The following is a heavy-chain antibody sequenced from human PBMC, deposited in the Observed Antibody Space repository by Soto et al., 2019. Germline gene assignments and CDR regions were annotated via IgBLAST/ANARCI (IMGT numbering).Heavy chain of an antibody. V-gene: IGHV4-4*07. CDR1: GGSITTYY. CDR3: ATSLGGFGDF. J-gene: IGHJ4*02. D-gene: IGHD3-16*01. Sequence: SETLSLTCTVSGGSITTYYWSWIRQSAGRGLEWIGLISTRGSTNYNPSLKSRVTMSLDTSNNHFSLRLSSVTAADTAIYYCATSLGGFGDFWGQGTLVTVSS. CDR2: ISTRGST.